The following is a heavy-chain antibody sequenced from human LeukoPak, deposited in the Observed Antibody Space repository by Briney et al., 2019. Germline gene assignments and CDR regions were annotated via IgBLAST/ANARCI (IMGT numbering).Heavy chain of an antibody. Sequence: TSETLSLTCAVYGGSFSGYYWSWMRQPPGEGLEWSGELNHSGSTNYNPSLKCRVTISVDTSTNQFSLKLSSVTAADTAVYYCARMTTVTHEDYWGQGTLVTVSS. J-gene: IGHJ4*02. CDR2: LNHSGST. CDR1: GGSFSGYY. D-gene: IGHD4-17*01. V-gene: IGHV4-34*01. CDR3: ARMTTVTHEDY.